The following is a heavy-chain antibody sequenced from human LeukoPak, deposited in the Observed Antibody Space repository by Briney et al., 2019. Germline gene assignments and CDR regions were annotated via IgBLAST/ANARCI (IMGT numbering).Heavy chain of an antibody. J-gene: IGHJ3*02. V-gene: IGHV3-48*03. CDR2: ISSSGSTI. CDR3: AASITPNAFDI. Sequence: PGGSLRLSCAASGFTFSSYGMNWVRQAPGKGLEWVSYISSSGSTIYYADSVKGRFTISRDNAKNSLYLQMNSLRAEDTAVYYCAASITPNAFDIWGQGTMVTVSS. CDR1: GFTFSSYG. D-gene: IGHD4-23*01.